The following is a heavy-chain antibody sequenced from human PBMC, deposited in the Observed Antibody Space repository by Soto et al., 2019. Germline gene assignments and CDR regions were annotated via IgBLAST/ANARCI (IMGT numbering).Heavy chain of an antibody. V-gene: IGHV3-23*01. Sequence: EVQLLESGGGSVQPGGSLRLSCAASGFDFRTYAMSWVRQAPGKALEWISATSGAGDTTYYADSVKGRFTISRDNSKSTLYLQMSGLRAEDTAVYYWAKDLSPWRGFGLGHWCQGALVTVSS. D-gene: IGHD3-3*01. CDR3: AKDLSPWRGFGLGH. J-gene: IGHJ5*02. CDR1: GFDFRTYA. CDR2: TSGAGDTT.